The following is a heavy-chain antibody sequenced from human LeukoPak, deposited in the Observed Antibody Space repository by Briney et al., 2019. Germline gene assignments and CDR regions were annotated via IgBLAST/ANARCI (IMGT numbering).Heavy chain of an antibody. D-gene: IGHD1-26*01. CDR2: IKADGSEK. CDR3: AYRNNFEY. J-gene: IGHJ4*02. Sequence: GGSLRLSCAASGFSFSGHWMNWVRQPSGKGLEWVANIKADGSEKYYVDSVKGRFTISRDDAKRTVDLQMDNLRAEDTAIYYCAYRNNFEYWGQGALVTVSS. V-gene: IGHV3-7*05. CDR1: GFSFSGHW.